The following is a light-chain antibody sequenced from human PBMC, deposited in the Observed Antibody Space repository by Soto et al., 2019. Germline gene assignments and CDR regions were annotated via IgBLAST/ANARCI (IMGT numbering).Light chain of an antibody. Sequence: QSVLTQPASVSGSPGQSITISCTGTSGDIGSYNRVSWYQQHPGKAPKLIIHEVTDRPSGVSNRFSGSKSGNTASLTISGLQAEDEAEYYCSSYTNINTRACVFGTGTKLTVL. CDR3: SSYTNINTRACV. J-gene: IGLJ1*01. CDR1: SGDIGSYNR. V-gene: IGLV2-14*01. CDR2: EVT.